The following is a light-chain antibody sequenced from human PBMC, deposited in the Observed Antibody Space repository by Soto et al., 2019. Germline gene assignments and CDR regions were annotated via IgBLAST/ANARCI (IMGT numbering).Light chain of an antibody. CDR2: CAS. V-gene: IGKV3-11*01. Sequence: EIGMTQSPATLSVSPGERATLSCRASQSVSSYLAWYQQKPGQAPRLLIYCASTRATGIPARFSGSGSGTDFTLTISSLEPEDFAVYYCQQRSSWPLTFGQGTRVEIK. J-gene: IGKJ5*01. CDR3: QQRSSWPLT. CDR1: QSVSSY.